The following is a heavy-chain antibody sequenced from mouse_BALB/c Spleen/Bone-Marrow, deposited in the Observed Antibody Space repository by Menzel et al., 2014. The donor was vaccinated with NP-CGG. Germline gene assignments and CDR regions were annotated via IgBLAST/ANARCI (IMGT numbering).Heavy chain of an antibody. CDR3: ARDVPLYDVRYFEY. J-gene: IGHJ2*01. D-gene: IGHD2-14*01. V-gene: IGHV5-17*02. Sequence: EVKLAEPGGGLVQPGGSRKLSCAASGFTFSSFGMHWVRQAPEKGLEWVAYISSGSSSMYYEETVKGRFNISRNNTKDPMFLKMTSRRSEDTAMYYCARDVPLYDVRYFEYWGQGTTLTVSA. CDR2: ISSGSSSM. CDR1: GFTFSSFG.